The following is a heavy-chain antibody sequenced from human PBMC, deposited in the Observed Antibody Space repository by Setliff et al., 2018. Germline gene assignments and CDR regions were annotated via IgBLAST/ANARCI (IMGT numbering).Heavy chain of an antibody. CDR1: GFTFSSYS. Sequence: GSLRLSCAASGFTFSSYSMNWVRQAPGKGLEWVSSISSSSSYIYYADSVKGQFTISRDNAKNSLYLQMNSLRAEDTAIYYCAKGGYSGSHYFDYWGQGTLVTVSS. V-gene: IGHV3-21*04. CDR3: AKGGYSGSHYFDY. CDR2: ISSSSSYI. J-gene: IGHJ4*02. D-gene: IGHD1-26*01.